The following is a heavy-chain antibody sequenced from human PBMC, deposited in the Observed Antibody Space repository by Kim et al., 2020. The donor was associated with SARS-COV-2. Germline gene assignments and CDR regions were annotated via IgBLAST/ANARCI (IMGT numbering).Heavy chain of an antibody. V-gene: IGHV3-9*01. D-gene: IGHD5-18*01. CDR2: ISWRSDVT. Sequence: GGSLRLSCAASGFTFDDYAMHWVRQAPGKGLEWVSGISWRSDVTAYADSVKGRFTISRDNARKSLYLQMNSLRAEDTALYFCVKDMDVDKSMVNLGLTTDAFDMWGQGTMVTVSS. J-gene: IGHJ3*02. CDR3: VKDMDVDKSMVNLGLTTDAFDM. CDR1: GFTFDDYA.